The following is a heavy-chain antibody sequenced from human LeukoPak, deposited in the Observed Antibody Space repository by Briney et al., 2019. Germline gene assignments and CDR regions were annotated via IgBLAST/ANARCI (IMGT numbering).Heavy chain of an antibody. CDR1: GYTFTSYY. J-gene: IGHJ3*02. V-gene: IGHV1-46*01. Sequence: ASVKVSCKASGYTFTSYYMHWVRQAPGQGLEWMGIINPSGGSTSYAQKFQGRATMTRDTSTSTVYMELSSLRSEDTAVYYCAREAGGDYVWGSYRPGAFDIWGQGTMVTVSS. D-gene: IGHD3-16*02. CDR3: AREAGGDYVWGSYRPGAFDI. CDR2: INPSGGST.